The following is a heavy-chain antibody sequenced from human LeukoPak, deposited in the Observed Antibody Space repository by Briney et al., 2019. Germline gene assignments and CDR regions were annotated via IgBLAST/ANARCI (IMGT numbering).Heavy chain of an antibody. CDR1: GYTFTSYY. V-gene: IGHV1-46*01. D-gene: IGHD3-10*01. CDR2: INPSGGST. Sequence: GASVKVSCKASGYTFTSYYMHWVRQAPGQGLEWMGIINPSGGSTSYAQKFQGRVTMTRDTSTSTVYMELSSLRSEDTAVYYCARDAYYYGSGSYTDYYYYYGMDVWGQGTTVTVSS. J-gene: IGHJ6*02. CDR3: ARDAYYYGSGSYTDYYYYYGMDV.